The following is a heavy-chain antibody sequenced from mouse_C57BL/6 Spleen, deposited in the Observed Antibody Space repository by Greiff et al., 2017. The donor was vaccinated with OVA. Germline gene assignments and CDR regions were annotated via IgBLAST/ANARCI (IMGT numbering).Heavy chain of an antibody. CDR3: ARGYGSSYPYAMDY. V-gene: IGHV14-2*01. CDR2: IDPEDGET. D-gene: IGHD1-1*01. CDR1: GFNIKDYY. Sequence: VQLQQPGAELVKPGASVKLSCTASGFNIKDYYMHWVKQRTEQGLEWIGRIDPEDGETKYAPKFQGKATITADKSSNTAYLQLSSLTSEDTAVYYGARGYGSSYPYAMDYWGQGTSVTVSS. J-gene: IGHJ4*01.